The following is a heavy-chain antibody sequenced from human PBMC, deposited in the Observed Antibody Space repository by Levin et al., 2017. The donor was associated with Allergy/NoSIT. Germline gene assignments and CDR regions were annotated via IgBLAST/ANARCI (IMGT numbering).Heavy chain of an antibody. Sequence: GGSLRLSCAASGFTFSSYEMNWVRQAPGKGLEWVSYISSSGSTIYYADSVKGRFTISRDNAKNSLYLQMNSLRAEDTAVYYCARDKRGYYYYYGMDVWGQGTTVTVSS. CDR3: ARDKRGYYYYYGMDV. CDR2: ISSSGSTI. CDR1: GFTFSSYE. D-gene: IGHD3-10*01. V-gene: IGHV3-48*03. J-gene: IGHJ6*02.